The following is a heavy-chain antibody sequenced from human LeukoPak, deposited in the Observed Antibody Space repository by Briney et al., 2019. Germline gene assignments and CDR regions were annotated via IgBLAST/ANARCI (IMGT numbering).Heavy chain of an antibody. V-gene: IGHV4-30-4*08. J-gene: IGHJ4*02. Sequence: SQTLSLTCTVSGGSISSGDYYWSWIRQPPGKGLEWIGYIYYSGSTYYNPSLKSRVTISVDTSKNQFSLKLSSVTAADTAVYYCARAMGVRYYYDSSGYYYNWGQGTLVTVSS. CDR2: IYYSGST. D-gene: IGHD3-22*01. CDR3: ARAMGVRYYYDSSGYYYN. CDR1: GGSISSGDYY.